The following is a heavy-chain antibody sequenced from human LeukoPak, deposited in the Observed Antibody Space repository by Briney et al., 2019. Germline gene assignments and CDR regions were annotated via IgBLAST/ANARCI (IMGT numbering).Heavy chain of an antibody. CDR2: VYYSGST. CDR3: ARGGGSGRGSWFDP. J-gene: IGHJ5*02. D-gene: IGHD3-10*01. Sequence: KSSETLSLTCTVSGGSISPYYWSWIRQPPGKGLEWIGYVYYSGSTNYNPSLKSRVTISVDTSKSQFSLKLTSVTAADTAVYYCARGGGSGRGSWFDPWGQGSLVIVSS. CDR1: GGSISPYY. V-gene: IGHV4-59*01.